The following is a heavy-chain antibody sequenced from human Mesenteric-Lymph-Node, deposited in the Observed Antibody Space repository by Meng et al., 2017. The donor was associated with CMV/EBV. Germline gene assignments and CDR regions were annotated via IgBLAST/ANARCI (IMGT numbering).Heavy chain of an antibody. J-gene: IGHJ2*01. Sequence: SETLSLTCTVSGRSITSTNYYWGWIRQPPGKGLEWIGDIYYSGATYFNPSLKSRVSMSLDTSKNHFSLKLSSVTAADTAVYYCGREETQGIRGGYFDLWGRGTLVTVSS. CDR2: IYYSGAT. D-gene: IGHD3-3*02. CDR3: GREETQGIRGGYFDL. CDR1: GRSITSTNYY. V-gene: IGHV4-39*07.